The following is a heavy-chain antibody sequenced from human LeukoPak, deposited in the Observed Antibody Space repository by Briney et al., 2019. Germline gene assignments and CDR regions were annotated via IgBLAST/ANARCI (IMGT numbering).Heavy chain of an antibody. Sequence: GGSLRLSCASSGFDFSNFWMSWVRQAPGKGLEWVANIDEDGGSDYYVDSVKGRFTISRDNAKNSLYLHINSLRGDDTAVYYCARDARDDDYSLDYFDYWGQGRLVTVSS. D-gene: IGHD5-12*01. V-gene: IGHV3-7*01. CDR1: GFDFSNFW. CDR2: IDEDGGSD. CDR3: ARDARDDDYSLDYFDY. J-gene: IGHJ4*02.